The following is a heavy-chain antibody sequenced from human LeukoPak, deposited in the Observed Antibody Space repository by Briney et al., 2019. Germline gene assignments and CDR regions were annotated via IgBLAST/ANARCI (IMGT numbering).Heavy chain of an antibody. V-gene: IGHV1-69*13. CDR3: ARPASMIVVDDAFDI. CDR1: GGTFSSYA. D-gene: IGHD3-22*01. CDR2: IIPIFGTA. J-gene: IGHJ3*02. Sequence: SVKVSCKASGGTFSSYAISWVRQAPGQGLEWMGGIIPIFGTANYAQKFQGRVTITADESTSTAYMELSSLRSEDTAVYYCARPASMIVVDDAFDIWGQGTMVTVPS.